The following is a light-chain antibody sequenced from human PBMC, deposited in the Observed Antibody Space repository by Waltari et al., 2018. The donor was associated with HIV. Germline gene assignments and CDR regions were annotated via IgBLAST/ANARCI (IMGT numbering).Light chain of an antibody. CDR2: AAS. V-gene: IGKV1-6*01. Sequence: AIQMNQSPSSLSASVGDRVTITGRASQGIRNALGWYQQKPGKAPKLLIYAASSLQSGVPSRFSGSGSGTDFTLTISSLQPEDFATYYCLQDYNYPWTFGQGTKVEIK. J-gene: IGKJ1*01. CDR3: LQDYNYPWT. CDR1: QGIRNA.